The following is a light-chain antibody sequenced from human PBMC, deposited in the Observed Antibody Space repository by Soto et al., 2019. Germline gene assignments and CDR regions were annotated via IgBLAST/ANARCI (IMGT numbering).Light chain of an antibody. J-gene: IGKJ1*01. CDR2: AAS. V-gene: IGKV1-27*01. CDR3: QKYNSAPWT. CDR1: QGISNY. Sequence: LQMTQSPSSLSASVGDRVTITCRASQGISNYLLWYQQKPGKVPKLLIYAASTLQAGVPSRFSGSGSGTDGTLTITSLQPEDVATYYGQKYNSAPWTFGQGTKVESK.